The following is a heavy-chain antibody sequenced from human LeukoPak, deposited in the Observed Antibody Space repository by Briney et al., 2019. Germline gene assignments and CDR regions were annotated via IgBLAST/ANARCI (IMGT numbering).Heavy chain of an antibody. CDR1: GFTFSNAW. Sequence: GGSLRLSCAASGFTFSNAWMSWVRQAPGKGLEWVGRIKSKTDGGATDYAAPVKGRFTISRDDSKNTLYLQMNSLKTEDTAVYYCTTAEYSSSFLFDYWGQGTLVTVSS. J-gene: IGHJ4*02. CDR3: TTAEYSSSFLFDY. V-gene: IGHV3-15*01. D-gene: IGHD6-6*01. CDR2: IKSKTDGGAT.